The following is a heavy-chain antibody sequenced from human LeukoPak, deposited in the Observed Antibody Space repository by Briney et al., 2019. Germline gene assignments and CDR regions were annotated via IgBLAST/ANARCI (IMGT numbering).Heavy chain of an antibody. CDR1: GFTFSSYA. Sequence: GGSLRLSCAASGFTFSSYAMSWVRQAPGKGLEWVSAISGSGGSTYYADSVKGRFTISRDNSKNTLYLQMNSLRAEDTAVNYCAKAFPYYYDSSGYYYAEYFQHWGQGTLVTVSS. J-gene: IGHJ1*01. CDR2: ISGSGGST. CDR3: AKAFPYYYDSSGYYYAEYFQH. V-gene: IGHV3-23*01. D-gene: IGHD3-22*01.